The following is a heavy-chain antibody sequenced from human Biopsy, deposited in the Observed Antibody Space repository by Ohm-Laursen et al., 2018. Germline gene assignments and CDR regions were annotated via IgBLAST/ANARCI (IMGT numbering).Heavy chain of an antibody. Sequence: ATVKISCKVSGDRFTEFSIHWVRQAPGKGLEWMGGFDPEEGQRTYAQKFQGRLTMTEDTSADTAYMELRGLRSEDAAVYYCAADSENCGGDCYIYWGQGTLVTVSS. V-gene: IGHV1-24*01. CDR3: AADSENCGGDCYIY. J-gene: IGHJ4*02. CDR1: GDRFTEFS. CDR2: FDPEEGQR. D-gene: IGHD2-21*02.